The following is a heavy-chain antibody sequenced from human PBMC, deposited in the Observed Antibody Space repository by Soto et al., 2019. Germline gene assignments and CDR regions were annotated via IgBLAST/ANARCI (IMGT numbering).Heavy chain of an antibody. D-gene: IGHD6-6*01. J-gene: IGHJ6*02. CDR2: INHSGST. V-gene: IGHV4-34*01. CDR3: ARGLLAAKRYYYYGMDV. CDR1: GGSFSGYY. Sequence: KASETLSLTCAVYGGSFSGYYWSWIRQPPGKGLEWIGEINHSGSTNYNPSLKSRVTISVDTSKNQFSLKLSSVTAADTAVYYCARGLLAAKRYYYYGMDVWGQGTTVTSP.